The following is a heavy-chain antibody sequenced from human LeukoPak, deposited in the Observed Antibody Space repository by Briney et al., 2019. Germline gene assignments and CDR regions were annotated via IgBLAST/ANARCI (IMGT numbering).Heavy chain of an antibody. CDR2: INHSGST. V-gene: IGHV4-34*01. CDR3: ARDGGRGSYYNMINWFDP. CDR1: GGSFSGYY. D-gene: IGHD3-10*01. J-gene: IGHJ5*02. Sequence: PSETLSLTCAVYGGSFSGYYRSWIRHPPGQGLGWVGEINHSGSTNYNPTLKSRVTISVDTSKNQFSLKLSSVTAADTAVYYCARDGGRGSYYNMINWFDPWGQGTLVTVSS.